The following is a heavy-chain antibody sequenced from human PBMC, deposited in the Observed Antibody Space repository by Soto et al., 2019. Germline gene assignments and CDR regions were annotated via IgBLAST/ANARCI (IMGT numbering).Heavy chain of an antibody. CDR3: ERDGSNYVDYYGMDV. CDR1: RFTFSLYS. D-gene: IGHD4-4*01. V-gene: IGHV3-21*01. CDR2: ISSSSSYI. J-gene: IGHJ6*01. Sequence: SLRRSFSPSRFTFSLYSMNCVRQARGKGLEWVSSISSSSSYIYYADSVKGRFTISRDNAKNSLYLQMNRLRAEDAAVYYCERDGSNYVDYYGMDVWGQGTTVTVSS.